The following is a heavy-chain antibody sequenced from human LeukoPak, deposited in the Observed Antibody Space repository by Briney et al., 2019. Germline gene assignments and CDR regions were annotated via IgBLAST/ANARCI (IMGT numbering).Heavy chain of an antibody. CDR1: GGSISSSSYY. CDR2: IYYSGST. D-gene: IGHD3-10*01. J-gene: IGHJ4*02. V-gene: IGHV4-39*01. CDR3: ARLAREGTYYFDY. Sequence: PSETLSLTCTVSGGSISSSSYYWGWIRQPPGKGLEWIGSIYYSGSTYYNPSLKSRVTISVDTSKNQFSLKLSSVTAADTAVYYCARLAREGTYYFDYWGQGTLVTVSS.